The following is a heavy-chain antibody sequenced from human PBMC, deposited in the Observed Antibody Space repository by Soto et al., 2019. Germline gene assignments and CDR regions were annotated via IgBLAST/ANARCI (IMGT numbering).Heavy chain of an antibody. CDR1: GGSMSSSNW. V-gene: IGHV4-39*01. CDR3: ARHTPAISISDH. D-gene: IGHD2-15*01. Sequence: PSETLSLTCTVSGGSMSSSNWWNWVRQSPGKGLEWIGSIYYSGSTYYNPSLKSRVTISVDTSKNQFSLKLSSVTAADTAVYYCARHTPAISISDHWGQGTLVTVSS. J-gene: IGHJ4*02. CDR2: IYYSGST.